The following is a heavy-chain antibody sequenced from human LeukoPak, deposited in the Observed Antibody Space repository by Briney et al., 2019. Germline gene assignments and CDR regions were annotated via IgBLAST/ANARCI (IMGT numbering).Heavy chain of an antibody. CDR2: ISAYNGNT. CDR1: GYTFTSYG. V-gene: IGHV1-18*01. CDR3: ARDSQYYYDSSGYYYYYYGMDV. Sequence: ASVKVSCKASGYTFTSYGISWVRQAPGQGLGWMGWISAYNGNTNYAQKLQGRVTMTTDTSTSTAYMELRSLRSDDTAVYYCARDSQYYYDSSGYYYYYYGMDVWGQGTTVTVSS. J-gene: IGHJ6*02. D-gene: IGHD3-22*01.